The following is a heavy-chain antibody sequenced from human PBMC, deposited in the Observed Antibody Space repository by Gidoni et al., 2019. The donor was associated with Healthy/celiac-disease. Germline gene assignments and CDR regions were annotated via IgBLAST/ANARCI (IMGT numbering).Heavy chain of an antibody. D-gene: IGHD6-19*01. Sequence: QVQLVQSGSEVQTPGACVKVSFKVSANTFPSLGISWVRPAPGNGLEWMGWTSAYNGNTNYAQKLQGRVTMTTDTSTSTAYMELRSLRSDDTAVYYCARDYGEQWLVNGGAFDIWGQGTMVTVSS. CDR2: TSAYNGNT. CDR1: ANTFPSLG. J-gene: IGHJ3*02. CDR3: ARDYGEQWLVNGGAFDI. V-gene: IGHV1-18*01.